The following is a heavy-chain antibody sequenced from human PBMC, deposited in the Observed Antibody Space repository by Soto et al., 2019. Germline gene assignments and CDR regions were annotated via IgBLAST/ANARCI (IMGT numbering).Heavy chain of an antibody. CDR3: ARDETTVTSFAGYYYGMDV. D-gene: IGHD4-17*01. Sequence: VGSLRLSCAASGFTFSSYGMHWVRQAPGKGLEWVAVIWYDGSNKYYADSVKGRFTISRDNSKNTLYLQMNSLRAEDTAVYYCARDETTVTSFAGYYYGMDVWGQGTTVTVS. CDR1: GFTFSSYG. J-gene: IGHJ6*02. V-gene: IGHV3-33*01. CDR2: IWYDGSNK.